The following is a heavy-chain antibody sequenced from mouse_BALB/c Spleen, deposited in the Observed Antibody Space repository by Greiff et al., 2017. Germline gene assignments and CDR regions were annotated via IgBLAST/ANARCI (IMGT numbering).Heavy chain of an antibody. D-gene: IGHD1-1*01. Sequence: VQLQQSAAELARPGASVKMSCKASGYTFTSYTMHWVKQRPGQGLEWIGYINPSSGYTEYNQKFKDKTTLTADKSSSTAYMQLSSLTSEDSAVYYCARSITTVVATDYYAMDYWGQGTSVTVSS. V-gene: IGHV1-4*02. CDR3: ARSITTVVATDYYAMDY. CDR2: INPSSGYT. CDR1: GYTFTSYT. J-gene: IGHJ4*01.